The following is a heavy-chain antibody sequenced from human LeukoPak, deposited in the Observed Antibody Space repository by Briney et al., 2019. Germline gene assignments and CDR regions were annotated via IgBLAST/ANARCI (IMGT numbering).Heavy chain of an antibody. V-gene: IGHV3-48*01. CDR1: GFTFSDYS. D-gene: IGHD2-15*01. Sequence: QPGGSLRLSCAPSGFTFSDYSMNWVRQAPGKGLEWISYISSSSSARFFADSVKGRFTISRDNAENSLYLQMNNLRADDTAVYYCARGHCIDKSCDYHPWGQGTPVTVSS. CDR2: ISSSSSAR. J-gene: IGHJ5*02. CDR3: ARGHCIDKSCDYHP.